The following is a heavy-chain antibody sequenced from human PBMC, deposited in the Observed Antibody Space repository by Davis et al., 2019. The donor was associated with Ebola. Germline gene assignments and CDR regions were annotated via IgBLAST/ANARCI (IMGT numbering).Heavy chain of an antibody. CDR3: TSTTGTNDY. V-gene: IGHV3-73*01. J-gene: IGHJ4*02. Sequence: GESLKISCAASGLILSGSSLHWVRQASGKGLEWVGRIRSKANSYATAYAASVKGRFTISRDDSKNTAYLQMNSLKTEDTAVYYCTSTTGTNDYWGQGTLVTVSS. D-gene: IGHD1-1*01. CDR2: IRSKANSYAT. CDR1: GLILSGSS.